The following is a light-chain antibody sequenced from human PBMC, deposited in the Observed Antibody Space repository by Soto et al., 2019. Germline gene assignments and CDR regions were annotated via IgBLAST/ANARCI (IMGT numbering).Light chain of an antibody. Sequence: DIVMTQSPLSLPVTPEEPASISCRSSQSLLHSNGYNYLHWYLQKPGQSPQLLIYLGSNRASGVPDRFSGSGSGTDFTLKISRVEAEDVGVYYCMQTLQTPQVTFGQGTRLEIK. CDR2: LGS. CDR1: QSLLHSNGYNY. V-gene: IGKV2-28*01. CDR3: MQTLQTPQVT. J-gene: IGKJ5*01.